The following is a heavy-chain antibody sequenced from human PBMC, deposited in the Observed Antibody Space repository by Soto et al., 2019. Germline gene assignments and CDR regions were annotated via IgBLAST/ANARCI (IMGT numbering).Heavy chain of an antibody. Sequence: PSQTLSLTCAISGDSVSSNSAAWNWIRQSPSRGLEWLGRTYYRSKWYNDYAVSVKSRITINPDTSKNQFSLHLNSVTPEDTAVYYCASGGVNLDSFDIWGQGTMVTVSS. CDR1: GDSVSSNSAA. D-gene: IGHD3-16*01. V-gene: IGHV6-1*01. CDR3: ASGGVNLDSFDI. J-gene: IGHJ3*02. CDR2: TYYRSKWYN.